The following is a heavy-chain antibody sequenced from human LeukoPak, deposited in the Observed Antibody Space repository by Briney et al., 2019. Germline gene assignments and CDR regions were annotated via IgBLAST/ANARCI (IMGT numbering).Heavy chain of an antibody. Sequence: GESLKISCKGSGYSFTSYWIGWVRQMPGKGLEWMGIIYPGDSDTRYSPSFQGQVTISADKSISTAYLQWSSLKASDTAMYYCARQGSLIAVALSSFDYWGQGTLVTVSS. J-gene: IGHJ4*02. D-gene: IGHD6-19*01. CDR3: ARQGSLIAVALSSFDY. V-gene: IGHV5-51*01. CDR2: IYPGDSDT. CDR1: GYSFTSYW.